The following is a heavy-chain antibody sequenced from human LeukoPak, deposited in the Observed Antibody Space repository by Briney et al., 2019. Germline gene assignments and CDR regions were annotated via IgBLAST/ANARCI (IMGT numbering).Heavy chain of an antibody. V-gene: IGHV4-61*01. J-gene: IGHJ3*02. CDR1: GGSISSSSYY. D-gene: IGHD1-26*01. Sequence: SETLSLTCTVSGGSISSSSYYWSWVRQPPGKGLEWIGYVSYSGSTDYNPSLKSRVIISIDTSKNQFSLKLSSVTAADTAVYYCARVGATIFRAFDIWGQGTMVTVSS. CDR3: ARVGATIFRAFDI. CDR2: VSYSGST.